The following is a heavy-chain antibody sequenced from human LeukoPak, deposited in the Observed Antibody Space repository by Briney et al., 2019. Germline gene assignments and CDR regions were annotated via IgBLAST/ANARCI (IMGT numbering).Heavy chain of an antibody. Sequence: GGSLRLSCAASGFSFSSYAMSWVRQAPGGGLEWGSAISGSGGSTYYADSVKGRFTISRDNSKNTLYLQMNSLRAEDTAVYYCAKGARRITMVRPFDYWGQGTLVTVSS. CDR3: AKGARRITMVRPFDY. J-gene: IGHJ4*02. V-gene: IGHV3-23*01. CDR1: GFSFSSYA. D-gene: IGHD3-10*01. CDR2: ISGSGGST.